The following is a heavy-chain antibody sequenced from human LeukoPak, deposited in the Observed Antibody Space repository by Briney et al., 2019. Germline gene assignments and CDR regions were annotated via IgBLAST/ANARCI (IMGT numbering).Heavy chain of an antibody. CDR1: GGSFSGYY. CDR3: ARGKYSSSWQKRRIFDY. Sequence: SQTLSLTCAVYGGSFSGYYWSWIRQPPGKGLEWIGEINHSGSTNYNPSLKSRVTISVDTSKNQFSLKLSSVTAADTAVYYCARGKYSSSWQKRRIFDYWGQGTLVTVSS. J-gene: IGHJ4*02. D-gene: IGHD6-13*01. CDR2: INHSGST. V-gene: IGHV4-34*01.